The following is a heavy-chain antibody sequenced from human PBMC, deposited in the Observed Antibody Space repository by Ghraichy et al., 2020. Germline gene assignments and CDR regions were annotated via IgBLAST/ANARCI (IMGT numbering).Heavy chain of an antibody. J-gene: IGHJ3*02. CDR1: AGSFSGYY. V-gene: IGHV4-34*01. CDR2: INHSGST. CDR3: ARVVQGIVVVIKDDAFDI. D-gene: IGHD3-22*01. Sequence: SETLSLTCPVYAGSFSGYYWSWIRQLPGKGLEWIGEINHSGSTNYNPSLKSRVTISVDTSKNQFSLKLSSVTAADTAVYYCARVVQGIVVVIKDDAFDIWGQGTMVTVSS.